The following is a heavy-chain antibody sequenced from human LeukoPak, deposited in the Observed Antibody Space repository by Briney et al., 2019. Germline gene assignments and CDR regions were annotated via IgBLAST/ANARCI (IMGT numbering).Heavy chain of an antibody. J-gene: IGHJ2*01. D-gene: IGHD2-21*01. Sequence: SGTLSLTCTVSGGSISSTNWWSWVRQAPGKGLEGIGEIYHSGSTNYSPSLKSRVTILVHESKNQVSLDLYSVTDADTAVYYCARVYHMRFVNPDRWWYFDLWGRGTLVTVSS. CDR2: IYHSGST. CDR1: GGSISSTNW. V-gene: IGHV4-4*02. CDR3: ARVYHMRFVNPDRWWYFDL.